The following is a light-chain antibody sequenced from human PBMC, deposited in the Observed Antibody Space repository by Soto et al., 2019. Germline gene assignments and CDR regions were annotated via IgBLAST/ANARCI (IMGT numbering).Light chain of an antibody. CDR2: DAS. Sequence: EIVLTQSPATLSFSPGERATLSCRASQNVDRSLAWYQQKPGQAPRLLIYDASRRITGIPARFSGGGSGTDFTLIISSLEPEDSAVYYCQQRTTWLYTFGQGTKLEIK. CDR3: QQRTTWLYT. V-gene: IGKV3-11*01. J-gene: IGKJ2*01. CDR1: QNVDRS.